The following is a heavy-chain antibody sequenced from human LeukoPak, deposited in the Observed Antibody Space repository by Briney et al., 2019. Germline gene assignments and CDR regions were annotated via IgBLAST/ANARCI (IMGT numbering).Heavy chain of an antibody. D-gene: IGHD3-10*01. CDR1: GGSISSYY. J-gene: IGHJ4*02. CDR2: IYTSGST. Sequence: KASETLSLTCTVSGGSISSYYWSWIRQPPGKGLEWIGYIYTSGSTNYNPSLKSRVTISVDTSKNQFSLKLSSVTAADTAVYYCARVDGSGSYLLHWGQGTLVTVSS. V-gene: IGHV4-4*09. CDR3: ARVDGSGSYLLH.